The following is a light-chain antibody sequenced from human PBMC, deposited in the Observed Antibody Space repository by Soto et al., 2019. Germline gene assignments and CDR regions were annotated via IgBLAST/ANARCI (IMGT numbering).Light chain of an antibody. CDR3: QQYNSYPYT. CDR2: DAS. CDR1: QSISSW. Sequence: DIQMTQSPSTLSASLGDRVTITCRASQSISSWLAWYQQKPGKAPKLLIYDASSLESGVPSRFSGSGSGTEFTLTISSLQPDDFATYYCQQYNSYPYTFVQGTKLEIK. V-gene: IGKV1-5*01. J-gene: IGKJ2*01.